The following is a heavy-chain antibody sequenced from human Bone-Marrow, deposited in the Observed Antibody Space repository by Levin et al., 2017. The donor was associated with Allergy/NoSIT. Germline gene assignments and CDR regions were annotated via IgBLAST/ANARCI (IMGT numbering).Heavy chain of an antibody. V-gene: IGHV3-74*01. CDR2: INSDGSST. CDR3: ARFWSGYLSPLYRYYYYGMDV. D-gene: IGHD3-3*01. CDR1: GFTFSSYW. Sequence: GESLKISCAASGFTFSSYWMHWVRQAPGKGLVWVSRINSDGSSTSYADSVKGRFTISRDNAKNTLYLQMNSLRAEDTAVYYCARFWSGYLSPLYRYYYYGMDVWGQGTTVTVSS. J-gene: IGHJ6*02.